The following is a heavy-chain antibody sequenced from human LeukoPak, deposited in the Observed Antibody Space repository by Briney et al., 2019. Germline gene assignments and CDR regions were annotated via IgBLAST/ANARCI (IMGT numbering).Heavy chain of an antibody. J-gene: IGHJ4*02. Sequence: SRGSLRLSCAASGFTFSSYAMSWVRQAPGKGLEWVSAISGSGGSTYYADSVKGRFTISRDNSRSTLSLQMDSLRAEDTATYYCATYRQIQVPFEFWGQGTLVTVSS. CDR3: ATYRQIQVPFEF. V-gene: IGHV3-23*01. CDR1: GFTFSSYA. D-gene: IGHD5-18*01. CDR2: ISGSGGST.